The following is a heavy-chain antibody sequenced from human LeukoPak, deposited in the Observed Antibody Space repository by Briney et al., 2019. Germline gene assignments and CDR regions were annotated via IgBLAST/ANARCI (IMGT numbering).Heavy chain of an antibody. Sequence: SRTLSLTCAISGDSVSSNSAAWNWIRQSPSRGLEWLGRTYYRSKWYNDYAISVKSRITINPDTSKNQFSLQLSAVTPEDTAVYYCARSPQEAAEFDYWGQGTLVTVSS. D-gene: IGHD6-25*01. CDR3: ARSPQEAAEFDY. CDR2: TYYRSKWYN. CDR1: GDSVSSNSAA. V-gene: IGHV6-1*01. J-gene: IGHJ4*02.